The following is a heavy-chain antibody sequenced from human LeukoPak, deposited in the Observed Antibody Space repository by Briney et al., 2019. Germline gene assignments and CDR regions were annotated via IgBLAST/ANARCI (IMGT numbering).Heavy chain of an antibody. CDR1: GYTFTSYY. Sequence: GASVKVSCKASGYTFTSYYMHWVRQAPGQGLEWMRIINPSGGSTSYAQKFQGRVTMTRDTSTSTVYMELSSLRSEDTAVYYCAREDSSSWCRGPGGYWGQGTLVTVSS. J-gene: IGHJ4*02. D-gene: IGHD6-13*01. CDR3: AREDSSSWCRGPGGY. CDR2: INPSGGST. V-gene: IGHV1-46*01.